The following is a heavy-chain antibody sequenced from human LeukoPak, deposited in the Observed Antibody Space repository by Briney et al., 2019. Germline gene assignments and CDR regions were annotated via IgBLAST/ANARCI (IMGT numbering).Heavy chain of an antibody. CDR1: GYTFTSYA. V-gene: IGHV1-3*01. CDR2: INAGNGNT. J-gene: IGHJ4*02. D-gene: IGHD2-15*01. Sequence: ASVKVSCKASGYTFTSYAMHWVRQAPGQRLEWMGWINAGNGNTKYSQKFQGRVTITRDTSASTAYMELSSLRSEDTAVYYCARDPTGVRVLYCSGGSCPFDYWGQGTLVTVSS. CDR3: ARDPTGVRVLYCSGGSCPFDY.